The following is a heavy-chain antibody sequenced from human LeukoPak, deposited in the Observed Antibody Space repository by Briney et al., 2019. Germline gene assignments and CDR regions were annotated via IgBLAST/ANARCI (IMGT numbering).Heavy chain of an antibody. D-gene: IGHD3-22*01. CDR1: GGSISSSNYY. J-gene: IGHJ3*02. V-gene: IGHV4-39*07. CDR3: ARDPYYDSSGMEDGAFDI. CDR2: IYHSGST. Sequence: SETLSLTCTVSGGSISSSNYYWGWIRQPPGKGLEWIGSIYHSGSTYYNPSLKSRVTISVDTSKNQFSLKLSSVTAADTAVYYCARDPYYDSSGMEDGAFDIWGQGTMVTVSS.